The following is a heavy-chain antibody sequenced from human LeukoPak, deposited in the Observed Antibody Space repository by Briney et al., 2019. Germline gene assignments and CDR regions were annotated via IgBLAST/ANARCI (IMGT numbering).Heavy chain of an antibody. CDR3: ARLGIAAADDY. J-gene: IGHJ4*02. CDR2: IWYDGSNK. V-gene: IGHV3-33*01. Sequence: PGRSLRLSCAASGFTFSSYVMHWVRQAPGKGLEWVAVIWYDGSNKYYADSVKGRFTISRDNSKNTLYLQMNSLRAEDTAVYYCARLGIAAADDYWGQGTLVTVSS. D-gene: IGHD6-13*01. CDR1: GFTFSSYV.